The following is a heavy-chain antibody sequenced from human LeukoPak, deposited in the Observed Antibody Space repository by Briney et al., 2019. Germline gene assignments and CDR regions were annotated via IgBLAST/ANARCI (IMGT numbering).Heavy chain of an antibody. V-gene: IGHV4-59*01. D-gene: IGHD3-10*01. Sequence: SETLSLTCTVSGGSISSYYWSWIRQSPGKGLEWIGYIYYNGSTNYNPSLKSRVTISVDTTKNQFSLKLSSVTAADTAVYYCATVPTITFFDYWGQGTLVTVSS. J-gene: IGHJ4*02. CDR1: GGSISSYY. CDR3: ATVPTITFFDY. CDR2: IYYNGST.